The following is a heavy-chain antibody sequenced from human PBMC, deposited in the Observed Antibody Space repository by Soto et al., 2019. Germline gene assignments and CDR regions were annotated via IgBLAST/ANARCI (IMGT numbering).Heavy chain of an antibody. Sequence: PSETLSLTCTVSGGSISSYYWSWIRQPPGKGLEWIGYIYYSGSTNYNPSLKSRVTISVDTSKNQFSLKLSSVTAADTAVYYCARQTQSSSGWYGTPTAFDYWGQGTLVTVSS. J-gene: IGHJ4*02. D-gene: IGHD6-19*01. CDR1: GGSISSYY. CDR2: IYYSGST. CDR3: ARQTQSSSGWYGTPTAFDY. V-gene: IGHV4-59*01.